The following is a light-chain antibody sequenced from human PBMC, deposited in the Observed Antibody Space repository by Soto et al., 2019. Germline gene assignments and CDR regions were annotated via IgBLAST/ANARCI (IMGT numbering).Light chain of an antibody. CDR2: EGS. V-gene: IGLV2-23*03. Sequence: QSVLTHPASVSGSPGQSITISCTGTSSDVGSYNLVSWYQQHPGKAPKLMIYEGSKRPSGVSNRSSGSKSGNTASLTISGLRAEDEADYYCCSYAGSSTFFYVLGTGTKVTV. CDR1: SSDVGSYNL. J-gene: IGLJ1*01. CDR3: CSYAGSSTFFYV.